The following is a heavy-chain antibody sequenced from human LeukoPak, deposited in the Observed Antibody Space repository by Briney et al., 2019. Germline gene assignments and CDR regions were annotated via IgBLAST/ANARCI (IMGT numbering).Heavy chain of an antibody. V-gene: IGHV1-18*01. CDR2: ISGYNGNT. J-gene: IGHJ4*02. CDR3: ARDTATARSFDY. Sequence: ASVKVSCKASGGTFSSYAISWVRQAPGQGLEWMGWISGYNGNTNYAQKFQGRVTMTTDTSTSTAYMELRSLRYDDTAVYYCARDTATARSFDYWGKGTLVTVSS. CDR1: GGTFSSYA. D-gene: IGHD2-21*02.